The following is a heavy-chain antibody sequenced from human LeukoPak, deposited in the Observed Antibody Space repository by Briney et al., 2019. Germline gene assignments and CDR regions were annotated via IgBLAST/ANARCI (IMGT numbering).Heavy chain of an antibody. J-gene: IGHJ4*02. V-gene: IGHV3-9*01. Sequence: PGGSLRLSCAASGFTFSSYAMHWVRQAPGKGLEWVSGISWNSGSIGYADSVKGRFTISRGNAKNSLYLQMNSLRAEDTALYYCARSLGYCSGGSCYQQAFDYWGQGTLVTVSS. D-gene: IGHD2-15*01. CDR2: ISWNSGSI. CDR1: GFTFSSYA. CDR3: ARSLGYCSGGSCYQQAFDY.